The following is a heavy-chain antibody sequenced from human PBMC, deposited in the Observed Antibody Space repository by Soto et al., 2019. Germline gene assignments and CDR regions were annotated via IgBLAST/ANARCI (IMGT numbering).Heavy chain of an antibody. CDR3: VRRAGGAVVWYYDL. J-gene: IGHJ2*01. CDR2: VSGRGGSA. V-gene: IGHV3-23*01. D-gene: IGHD2-21*01. CDR1: GSTFTNYA. Sequence: EVQLLESGGGLVQRGGSLRLSCPASGSTFTNYAMTWVAQAPGKGLEWVARVSGRGGSAYYADSVKGRLTISRDNSNNTLYLQMTNVRGEDTAVYYCVRRAGGAVVWYYDLWGRGTLVSVFS.